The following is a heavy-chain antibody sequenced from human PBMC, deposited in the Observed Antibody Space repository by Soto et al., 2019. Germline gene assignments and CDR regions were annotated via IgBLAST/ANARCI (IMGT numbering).Heavy chain of an antibody. CDR1: GGSISSGDYY. J-gene: IGHJ3*02. CDR2: IYYSGST. CDR3: AREPRGRGPSNDLLAPSWGNDALDI. D-gene: IGHD5-12*01. V-gene: IGHV4-30-4*01. Sequence: LSLTCTFSGGSISSGDYYWSWIRQPPGKGLEWIGYIYYSGSTYYNPSLKSRVTISVDTSKNQFCLKLSSVTAADTAVYYCAREPRGRGPSNDLLAPSWGNDALDICGQGTMDTVSS.